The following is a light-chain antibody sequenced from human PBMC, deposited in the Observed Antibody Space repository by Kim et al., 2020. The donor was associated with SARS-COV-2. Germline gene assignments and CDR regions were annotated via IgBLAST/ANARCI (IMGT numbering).Light chain of an antibody. CDR3: QQYNSYGT. CDR1: QSISSW. CDR2: KAS. Sequence: DIQMTQSPSTLSASVGDRVTITCRASQSISSWLAWYQQKPGKAPKLLIYKASSLESGVPSRFSGSGFGTEFTLTISSLQPDDFATYYFQQYNSYGTFGQGTKVDIK. V-gene: IGKV1-5*03. J-gene: IGKJ1*01.